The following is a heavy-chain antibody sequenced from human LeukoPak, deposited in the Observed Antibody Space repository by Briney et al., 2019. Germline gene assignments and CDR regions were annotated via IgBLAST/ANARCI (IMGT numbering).Heavy chain of an antibody. D-gene: IGHD3-10*01. J-gene: IGHJ5*02. Sequence: GGSLRLSCAASGFTFSNYWMTWVRQAPGEGLEWVGHIKQDGSETHYVDSVKGRFTISRDNAKNSLYLQINSLRAEDTAVYYCGRLRSGEGWLDPWGQGTLITVSS. CDR3: GRLRSGEGWLDP. CDR1: GFTFSNYW. V-gene: IGHV3-7*01. CDR2: IKQDGSET.